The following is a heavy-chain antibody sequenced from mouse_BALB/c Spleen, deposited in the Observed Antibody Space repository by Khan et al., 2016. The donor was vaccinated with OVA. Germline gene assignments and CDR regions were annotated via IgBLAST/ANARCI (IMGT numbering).Heavy chain of an antibody. Sequence: QIQLVQSGPELKKPGETVKISCKASGYTFTNDGMNWVKQAPGKGLKWMGWINTYTGEPTYADDFKGRFAFSLETSASTAYLQINNLKNEDTATYFCARPPYFSYVLVYWGQGTPVTVSS. V-gene: IGHV9-3-1*01. CDR1: GYTFTNDG. CDR3: ARPPYFSYVLVY. J-gene: IGHJ4*01. D-gene: IGHD2-10*01. CDR2: INTYTGEP.